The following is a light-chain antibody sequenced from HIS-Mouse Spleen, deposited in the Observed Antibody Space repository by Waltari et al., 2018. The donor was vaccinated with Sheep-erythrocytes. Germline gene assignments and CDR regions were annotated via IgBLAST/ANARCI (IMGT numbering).Light chain of an antibody. CDR3: CSYAGSYNHV. CDR2: DVS. J-gene: IGLJ1*01. CDR1: SSDVGGYNY. Sequence: QSALTQPRSVSGSPGQSVTISCTGTSSDVGGYNYVSWYQQHPGKAPKPMIYDVSNGPPGVPDRFSGSKSGNTASLTISGRQAEDEADYYCCSYAGSYNHVFATGPKVTVL. V-gene: IGLV2-11*01.